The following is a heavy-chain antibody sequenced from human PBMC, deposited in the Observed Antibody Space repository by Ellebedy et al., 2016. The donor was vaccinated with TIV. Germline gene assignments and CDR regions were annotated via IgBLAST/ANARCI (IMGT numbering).Heavy chain of an antibody. CDR2: VHSSWGA. CDR3: VKMAAMSSYFSFHL. V-gene: IGHV4-59*03. Sequence: MPSETLSLTCNDSGDSIRSFYWSWVPQSPGKGLEWIGYVHSSWGANYNPSLENRVTMFVDTSKNQISLKLSSVTDADTAVYYCVKMAAMSSYFSFHLWGRGTLVTVSS. D-gene: IGHD5-24*01. J-gene: IGHJ2*01. CDR1: GDSIRSFY.